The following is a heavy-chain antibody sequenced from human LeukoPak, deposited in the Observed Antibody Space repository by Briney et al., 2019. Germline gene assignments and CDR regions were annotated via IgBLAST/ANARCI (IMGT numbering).Heavy chain of an antibody. CDR2: VYYSGST. J-gene: IGHJ4*02. V-gene: IGHV4-59*01. CDR1: GGSISSYY. Sequence: PSETLSLTCTVSGGSISSYYWSWIRQPTGKGLEWIGYVYYSGSTNYNPSLKSRVTISVDTSNNQFSLKLSSVTAADTAVYYCARAGSGYYPFDDWGQGTLVTVSS. D-gene: IGHD3-22*01. CDR3: ARAGSGYYPFDD.